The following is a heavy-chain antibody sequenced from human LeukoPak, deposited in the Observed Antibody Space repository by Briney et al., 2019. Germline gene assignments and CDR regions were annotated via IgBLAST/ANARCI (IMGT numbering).Heavy chain of an antibody. J-gene: IGHJ1*01. D-gene: IGHD5-24*01. CDR1: GFTFDDYA. CDR3: ATDIDDYNTFAPLFQH. CDR2: ISWNSGSI. Sequence: GGSLGLSCAASGFTFDDYAMHWVRQAPGKGLEWVSGISWNSGSIGYADSVKGRFTISRDNAKNSLYLQMNSLGAEDTALYYCATDIDDYNTFAPLFQHWSQGTLVTVSS. V-gene: IGHV3-9*01.